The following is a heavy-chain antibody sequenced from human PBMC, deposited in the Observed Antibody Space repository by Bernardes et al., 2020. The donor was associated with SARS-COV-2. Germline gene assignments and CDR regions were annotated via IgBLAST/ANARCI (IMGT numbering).Heavy chain of an antibody. CDR2: IVVGSGNT. CDR1: GFTFTSSA. CDR3: AGYSSGSFQH. D-gene: IGHD6-19*01. V-gene: IGHV1-58*02. J-gene: IGHJ1*01. Sequence: SVKVSCMASGFTFTSSAMQWVRQARGQRLEWIGWIVVGSGNTNYAQKFQERVTITRDMSTSTAYMELSSLRSEDTAVYYCAGYSSGSFQHWGQGTLVTVSS.